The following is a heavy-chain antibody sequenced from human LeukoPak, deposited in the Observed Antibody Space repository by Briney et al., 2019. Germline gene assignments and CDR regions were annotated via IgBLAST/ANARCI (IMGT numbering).Heavy chain of an antibody. CDR2: ISYDGSNK. CDR3: AREVSEVVNDAFDI. J-gene: IGHJ3*02. Sequence: PGGSLRLSCAASGFTFSSYAMHWVRQAPGKGLEWVAVISYDGSNKYYADSVKGQFTISRDNSKNTLYLQMNSLRAEDTAVYYCAREVSEVVNDAFDIWGQGTMVTVSS. D-gene: IGHD3-22*01. CDR1: GFTFSSYA. V-gene: IGHV3-30*01.